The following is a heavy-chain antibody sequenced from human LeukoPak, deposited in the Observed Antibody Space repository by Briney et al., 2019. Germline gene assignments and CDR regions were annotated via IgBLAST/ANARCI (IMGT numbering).Heavy chain of an antibody. Sequence: GGSLRLSRAASGFTFSSYAMSWVRQAPGKGLEWVSAISASDGSTYYADSVKGRFTISRDNSKNTLYLQMNSLRAEDTAVYYCANLAYDSSGYYLDWGQGTLVTVSS. CDR3: ANLAYDSSGYYLD. D-gene: IGHD3-22*01. CDR1: GFTFSSYA. CDR2: ISASDGST. V-gene: IGHV3-23*01. J-gene: IGHJ4*02.